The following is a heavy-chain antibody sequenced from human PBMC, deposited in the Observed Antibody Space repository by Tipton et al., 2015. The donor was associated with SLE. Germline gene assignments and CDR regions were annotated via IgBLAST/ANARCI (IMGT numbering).Heavy chain of an antibody. V-gene: IGHV4-61*02. D-gene: IGHD3-3*01. CDR3: ARGLFGRGIPD. Sequence: TLSLTCTVSGGSISSGSYYWSWLRQPAGKGLEWIGRIFSTGSTNYNPSLKSRVTISVDTSKNQFSLKLRSVTAADTAVYYCARGLFGRGIPDWGQGSLVTVSS. CDR1: GGSISSGSYY. J-gene: IGHJ4*02. CDR2: IFSTGST.